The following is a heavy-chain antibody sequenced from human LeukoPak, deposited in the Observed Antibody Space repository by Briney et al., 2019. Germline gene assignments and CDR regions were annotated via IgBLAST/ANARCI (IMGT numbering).Heavy chain of an antibody. CDR1: GGSISSYY. CDR3: ALLGNWFDP. Sequence: PSETLSLTCTVSGGSISSYYWSWIRQPPGKGLEWIGYIYHSGSTYYNPSLKSRVTISVDRSKNQFSLKLSSVTAADTAVYYCALLGNWFDPWGQGTLVTVSS. CDR2: IYHSGST. J-gene: IGHJ5*02. V-gene: IGHV4-59*04. D-gene: IGHD3-16*01.